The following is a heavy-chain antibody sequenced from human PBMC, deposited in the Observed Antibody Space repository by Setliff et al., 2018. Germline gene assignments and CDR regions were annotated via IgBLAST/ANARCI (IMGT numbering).Heavy chain of an antibody. J-gene: IGHJ3*02. CDR1: GHTLTGYY. CDR2: INPNTGGT. V-gene: IGHV1-2*02. CDR3: AISSLSICRGGNCPNVFDI. D-gene: IGHD2-15*01. Sequence: GASVKVSCKASGHTLTGYYMHWVRQAPGQGPEWMGWINPNTGGTNYAQRFQGRVTMTTDTSTRTAYMELRTLRSDDAAVYYCAISSLSICRGGNCPNVFDIWGQGTMVTVSS.